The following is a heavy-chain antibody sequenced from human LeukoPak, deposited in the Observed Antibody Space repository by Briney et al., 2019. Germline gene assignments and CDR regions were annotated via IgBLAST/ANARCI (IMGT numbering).Heavy chain of an antibody. CDR2: INSDGSST. CDR1: VSSLSDHW. J-gene: IGHJ4*02. V-gene: IGHV3-74*01. Sequence: GGSLRLSCAASVSSLSDHWMYWVRQAPWKGLVWISRINSDGSSTSYADSVKGRFTISRDNAKNTLYLQMNSLRAEDTAVYYCARPTSGDYGGYSFDYWGQGTLVTVSS. CDR3: ARPTSGDYGGYSFDY. D-gene: IGHD4-17*01.